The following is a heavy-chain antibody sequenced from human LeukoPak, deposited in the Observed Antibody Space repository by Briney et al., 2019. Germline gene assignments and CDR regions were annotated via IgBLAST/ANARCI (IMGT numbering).Heavy chain of an antibody. CDR2: IYYSGST. Sequence: PSETLSLTCTVSGGSISSSSYYWGWIRQPPGKGLEWIGSIYYSGSTYYNPSLKSRVTISVDTSKNQFSLKPSSVTAADTAVYYCARQGYDFWSGYYYCWFDPWGQGTLVTVSS. J-gene: IGHJ5*02. CDR3: ARQGYDFWSGYYYCWFDP. V-gene: IGHV4-39*01. D-gene: IGHD3-3*01. CDR1: GGSISSSSYY.